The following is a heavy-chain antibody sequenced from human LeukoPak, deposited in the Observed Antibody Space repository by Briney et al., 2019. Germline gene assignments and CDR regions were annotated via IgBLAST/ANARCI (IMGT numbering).Heavy chain of an antibody. J-gene: IGHJ4*02. D-gene: IGHD2-2*02. CDR2: IIPIFGTA. CDR3: ASIRYCSSTSCYTEVDY. Sequence: SVKVSCKASGGTFSSYAISWVRQAPGQGLEWMREIIPIFGTANYAQKFQGRVTITTDESTSTAYMELRSLGSEETAVYYCASIRYCSSTSCYTEVDYWGQGTLVTVSS. CDR1: GGTFSSYA. V-gene: IGHV1-69*05.